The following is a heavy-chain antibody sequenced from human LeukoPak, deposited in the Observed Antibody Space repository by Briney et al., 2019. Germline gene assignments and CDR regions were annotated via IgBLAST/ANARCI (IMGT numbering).Heavy chain of an antibody. Sequence: GWSLRLSCAASGFTFDDYAMHWVRQAPGKGLEWVSGISWNSGSIGYADSVKGRFTISRGNAKNSLYLQMNSLRAEDTALYYCAKDLGYCSSTSCYGMDVWGQGTTVTVSS. V-gene: IGHV3-9*01. J-gene: IGHJ6*02. CDR3: AKDLGYCSSTSCYGMDV. D-gene: IGHD2-2*01. CDR1: GFTFDDYA. CDR2: ISWNSGSI.